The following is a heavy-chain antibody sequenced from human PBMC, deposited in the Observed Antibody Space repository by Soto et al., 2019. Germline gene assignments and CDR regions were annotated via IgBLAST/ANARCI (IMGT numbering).Heavy chain of an antibody. D-gene: IGHD6-19*01. Sequence: QVQLVQSGAEVKKPGSSVKVSCKASGGTFSSYAISWVRQAPGQGLEWMGGIIPIFGTANYAQKFQGRVTITADESTSTAYMELSSLRSEDTAVYYCARDWGGIAVAVGGHFYYYYGIDVWGQGTTVTVSS. CDR1: GGTFSSYA. CDR2: IIPIFGTA. V-gene: IGHV1-69*12. CDR3: ARDWGGIAVAVGGHFYYYYGIDV. J-gene: IGHJ6*02.